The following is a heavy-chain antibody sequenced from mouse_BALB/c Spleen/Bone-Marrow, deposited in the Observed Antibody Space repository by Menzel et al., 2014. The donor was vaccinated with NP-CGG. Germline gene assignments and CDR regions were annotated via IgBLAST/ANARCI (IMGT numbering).Heavy chain of an antibody. D-gene: IGHD1-1*01. Sequence: VQLQQSGAELVRPGASVKLSCTASGFSIKDTYMHWVKQRPEQGLEWIGRIDPANGNTKYDPKFQGKATITADTSSNTAYLQLRSVTSENTAVYDGARGYGSSCENWYFDVWGAGTTGTGSS. J-gene: IGHJ1*01. V-gene: IGHV14-3*02. CDR1: GFSIKDTY. CDR3: ARGYGSSCENWYFDV. CDR2: IDPANGNT.